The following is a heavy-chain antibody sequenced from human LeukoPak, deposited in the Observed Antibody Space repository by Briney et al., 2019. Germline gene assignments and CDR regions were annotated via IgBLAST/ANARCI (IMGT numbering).Heavy chain of an antibody. CDR3: ARVGYSSSWIDY. V-gene: IGHV4-34*01. D-gene: IGHD6-13*01. J-gene: IGHJ4*02. CDR1: GGSFSGYY. CDR2: INHSGST. Sequence: SGTLSLTCAVYGGSFSGYYWSWIRPPPGKGLEWIGEINHSGSTNYNPSLKSRVTISVDTSKNQFSLKLSSVTAADTAVYYCARVGYSSSWIDYWGQGTLVTVSS.